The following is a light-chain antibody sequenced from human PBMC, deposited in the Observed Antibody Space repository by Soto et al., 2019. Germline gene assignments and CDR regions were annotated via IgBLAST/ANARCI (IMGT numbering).Light chain of an antibody. J-gene: IGKJ1*01. V-gene: IGKV3-11*01. Sequence: ETLMTQSPATLSVSPGGRATLSCRASQSISDTLAWYQQKPGQAPRLLIYDASNRATGIPARFSGSGSGTDFTLTISSLEPEDFAVYYCQQRSNWPTWTFGQGSKVDIK. CDR1: QSISDT. CDR3: QQRSNWPTWT. CDR2: DAS.